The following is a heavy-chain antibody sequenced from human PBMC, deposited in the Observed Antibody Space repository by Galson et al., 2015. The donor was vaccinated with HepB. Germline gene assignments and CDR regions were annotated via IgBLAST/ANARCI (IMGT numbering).Heavy chain of an antibody. V-gene: IGHV1-46*01. CDR1: GYTFTSYY. CDR2: INPSGGST. D-gene: IGHD1-20*01. J-gene: IGHJ3*02. Sequence: SVKVSCKASGYTFTSYYMHWVRQAPGQGLEWMGIINPSGGSTSYAQKFQGRVTMTRDTSTSTVYMELSSLRSEDTAVYYCARDFLITGTSHAFDIWGQGTMVTVSS. CDR3: ARDFLITGTSHAFDI.